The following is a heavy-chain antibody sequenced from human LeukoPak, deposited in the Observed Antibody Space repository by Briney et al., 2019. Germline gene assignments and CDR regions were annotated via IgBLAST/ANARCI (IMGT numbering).Heavy chain of an antibody. J-gene: IGHJ3*02. Sequence: GGSLRLSCEASEFTFSSHGMHWVRQAPGKGLEWVAVISYDGSIAYFADSVRGRFTISRDNSKNTLYLQMNSLRAEDTAVYYCARGYYDSSGYSPDAFDIWGQGTMVTVSS. CDR3: ARGYYDSSGYSPDAFDI. CDR2: ISYDGSIA. CDR1: EFTFSSHG. V-gene: IGHV3-30*19. D-gene: IGHD3-22*01.